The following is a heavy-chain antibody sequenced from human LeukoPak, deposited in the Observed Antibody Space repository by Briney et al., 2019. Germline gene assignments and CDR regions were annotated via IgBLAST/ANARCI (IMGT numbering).Heavy chain of an antibody. D-gene: IGHD4-23*01. CDR1: GFTFDDYA. CDR2: ISWNSGSI. J-gene: IGHJ3*02. CDR3: AKDNDYGDKNDAFDI. V-gene: IGHV3-9*01. Sequence: GGSLRLSCAASGFTFDDYAMHWVRQAPGKGLEWVSGISWNSGSIGYADSVKGRFTISRDNSKNTLYLQMNSLRAEDTAVYYCAKDNDYGDKNDAFDIWGQGTMVTVSS.